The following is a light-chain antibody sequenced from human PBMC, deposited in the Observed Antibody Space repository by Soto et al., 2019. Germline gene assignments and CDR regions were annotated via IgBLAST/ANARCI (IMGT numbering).Light chain of an antibody. CDR2: EVS. CDR3: NSYTSSTF. J-gene: IGLJ1*01. CDR1: SSAVGGYNY. V-gene: IGLV2-14*01. Sequence: QSVLTQPASVSGSPGQSITISCTGTSSAVGGYNYVSWYQQHPGKAPKLMIYEVSNRPSGVSNRFSGSKSGNTASLTISGLQAEYEADYYCNSYTSSTFFGTGTKVTVL.